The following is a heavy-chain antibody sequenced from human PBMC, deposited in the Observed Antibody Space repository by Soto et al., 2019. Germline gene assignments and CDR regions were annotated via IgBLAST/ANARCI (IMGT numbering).Heavy chain of an antibody. D-gene: IGHD3-3*02. CDR2: LIPLFRTP. CDR1: GGTFSSSA. Sequence: SVKVSCKASGGTFSSSAFNWVRQAPGQGLEWMGGLIPLFRTPDYGQRFQGRVTITADESAGTVYMELRGLRSEDTAVYFCARDKGRQQLGGNYYYITDIWGQGTTVTVSS. J-gene: IGHJ6*02. CDR3: ARDKGRQQLGGNYYYITDI. V-gene: IGHV1-69*13.